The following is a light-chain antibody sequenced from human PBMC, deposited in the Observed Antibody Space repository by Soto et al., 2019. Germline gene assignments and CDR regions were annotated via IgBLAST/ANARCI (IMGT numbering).Light chain of an antibody. Sequence: QCALTQAPSGSGAPGEGGTISCTGNRSEVGGYNYVSWYQQHPGKAPKLMIYEVFKRPSGVPDRFSGSKSGNTASLTVSGLQAEDEADYYCSSYAGSNNFDVFGTGSKVTVL. CDR1: RSEVGGYNY. J-gene: IGLJ1*01. V-gene: IGLV2-8*01. CDR3: SSYAGSNNFDV. CDR2: EVF.